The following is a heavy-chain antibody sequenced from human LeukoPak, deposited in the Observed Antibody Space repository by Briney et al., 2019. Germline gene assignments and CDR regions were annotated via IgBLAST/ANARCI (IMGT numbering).Heavy chain of an antibody. D-gene: IGHD2-2*02. CDR3: ARGGYCSSTSCYTEDY. Sequence: GGSLRLSCVGSGFIFNDYSMNWVRQAPGKGPEWVSYISSRSSTIYYADSVKGRFTISRDNAKNSLYLQMNSLRAEDTAVYYCARGGYCSSTSCYTEDYWGQGTLVTVSS. J-gene: IGHJ4*02. CDR1: GFIFNDYS. V-gene: IGHV3-48*04. CDR2: ISSRSSTI.